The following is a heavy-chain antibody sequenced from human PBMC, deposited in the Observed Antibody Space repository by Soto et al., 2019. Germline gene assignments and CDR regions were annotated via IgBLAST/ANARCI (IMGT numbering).Heavy chain of an antibody. CDR1: GFTFDDYA. D-gene: IGHD3-9*01. V-gene: IGHV3-9*01. CDR3: AKDIGPDILTGYLDY. CDR2: ISWNSGSI. Sequence: EVQLVESGGGLVQPGRSLRLSCAASGFTFDDYAMHWVRQAPGKGLEWVSGISWNSGSIGYADSVKGRFTISRDNAKISLYLQMNSLRAEDTALYYCAKDIGPDILTGYLDYWGQGTLVTVSS. J-gene: IGHJ4*02.